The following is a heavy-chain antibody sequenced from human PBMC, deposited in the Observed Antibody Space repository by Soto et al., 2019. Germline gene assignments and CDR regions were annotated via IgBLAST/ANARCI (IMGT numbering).Heavy chain of an antibody. D-gene: IGHD3-10*01. CDR3: ARGPGSPRYYNGMDV. V-gene: IGHV3-13*01. CDR1: GFTLSNHD. Sequence: QSGGSLRLSCAASGFTLSNHDMYWVRQATGKSLEWVSAIGIGGDTYYPASVKGRFTISRQNAKNSLYLQMNNLRAGDTAVYYCARGPGSPRYYNGMDVWGQGTTVTVSS. CDR2: IGIGGDT. J-gene: IGHJ6*02.